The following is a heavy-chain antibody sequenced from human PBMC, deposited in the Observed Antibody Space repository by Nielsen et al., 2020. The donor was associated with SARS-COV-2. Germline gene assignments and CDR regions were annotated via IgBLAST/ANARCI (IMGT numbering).Heavy chain of an antibody. CDR3: ARERRGFGGRYYYDPPYWFDP. V-gene: IGHV4-61*02. Sequence: SETLSLTCTVSGGSISSGSYYWSWIRQPAGKGLEWIGRIYTSGSTNYNPSLKSRVTISVDTSKNQFSLKLSSVTAADTAVYYCARERRGFGGRYYYDPPYWFDPWGQGTLVTVSS. D-gene: IGHD3-22*01. CDR2: IYTSGST. J-gene: IGHJ5*02. CDR1: GGSISSGSYY.